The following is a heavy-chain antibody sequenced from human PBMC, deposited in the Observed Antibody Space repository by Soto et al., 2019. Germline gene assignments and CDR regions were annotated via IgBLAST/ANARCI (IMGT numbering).Heavy chain of an antibody. Sequence: QITLEESGPTLLRPTQTLRLTCTFSGFSLSSNRVGVSWIRQPPGKALEWLALIRWDDATRYRPSLKSRLTITKATSKNQVVLTLTNMDLVDTATYYCARIEEWNYEGVWGQGILVTVSS. CDR1: GFSLSSNRVG. D-gene: IGHD1-7*01. V-gene: IGHV2-5*02. J-gene: IGHJ4*02. CDR3: ARIEEWNYEGV. CDR2: IRWDDAT.